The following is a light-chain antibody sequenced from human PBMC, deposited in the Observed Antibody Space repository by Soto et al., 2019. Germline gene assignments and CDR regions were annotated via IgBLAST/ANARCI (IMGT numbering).Light chain of an antibody. CDR2: GAF. CDR3: QQYSHWPLT. V-gene: IGKV3-15*01. CDR1: QSVSTY. J-gene: IGKJ4*01. Sequence: EPVMTQSPDTLSVSPGERATLSCRASQSVSTYLAWYQLTPGQAPRLLIYGAFTRATGIPARFSDSGSETEFTLTISGLQSEDFAIYYCQQYSHWPLTFGGGTKVEIK.